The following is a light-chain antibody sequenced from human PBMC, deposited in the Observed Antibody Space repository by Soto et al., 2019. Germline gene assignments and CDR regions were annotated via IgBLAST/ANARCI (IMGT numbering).Light chain of an antibody. CDR3: QSYDSSLSGSV. V-gene: IGLV1-40*01. CDR1: SSNIGADYD. CDR2: GDT. Sequence: QSVLTQPPSVSGAPGQRVTISCTGSSSNIGADYDVHWYQQLPGTAPKLLIFGDTNRPSGVPDRFSGSKSGTSASLAITGIRADDEADYYCQSYDSSLSGSVFGGGTKLTVL. J-gene: IGLJ2*01.